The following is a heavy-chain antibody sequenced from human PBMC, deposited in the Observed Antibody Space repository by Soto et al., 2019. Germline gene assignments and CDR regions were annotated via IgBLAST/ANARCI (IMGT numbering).Heavy chain of an antibody. CDR3: AREWDYCSGGSCYWAAFDP. CDR2: SSSSGSTI. J-gene: IGHJ5*02. D-gene: IGHD2-15*01. V-gene: IGHV3-48*03. Sequence: EVQLVESGGGLVQPGGSLRLSCAASGFTFSSYEMNWVRQAPGKGLEWVSYSSSSGSTIYYADSVKGRFTISRDNAKNSLYLQMNSLRAEDTAVYYCAREWDYCSGGSCYWAAFDPWGQGTLVTVSS. CDR1: GFTFSSYE.